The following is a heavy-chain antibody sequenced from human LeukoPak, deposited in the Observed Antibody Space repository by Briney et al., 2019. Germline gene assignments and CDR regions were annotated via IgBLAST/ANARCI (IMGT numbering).Heavy chain of an antibody. CDR3: AKDRRRKYCSSTSCQGKAPRYYYYYGMDV. V-gene: IGHV3-9*01. CDR2: ISWNSGSI. D-gene: IGHD2-2*01. Sequence: PGGSLKLSCAASGFTFDDYAMHWVRQAPGKGLEWVSGISWNSGSIGYADSVKGRFTISRDNAKNSLYLQMNSLRAEDTALYYCAKDRRRKYCSSTSCQGKAPRYYYYYGMDVWGQGTTVTVSS. J-gene: IGHJ6*02. CDR1: GFTFDDYA.